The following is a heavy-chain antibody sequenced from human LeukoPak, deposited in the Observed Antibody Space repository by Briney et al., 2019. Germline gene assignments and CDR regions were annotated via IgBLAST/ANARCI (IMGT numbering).Heavy chain of an antibody. V-gene: IGHV3-33*05. CDR2: VSYDGTDK. Sequence: PGRSLRLSCAASVFTFTNYDMHWVRQAPGKGLEWVAIVSYDGTDKYYADSVKGRFTISRDNSKSTLFLQMNSLRVEDTAVYYCARDPSLRETPDYWGQGTLVTVSS. CDR3: ARDPSLRETPDY. D-gene: IGHD3-16*01. CDR1: VFTFTNYD. J-gene: IGHJ4*02.